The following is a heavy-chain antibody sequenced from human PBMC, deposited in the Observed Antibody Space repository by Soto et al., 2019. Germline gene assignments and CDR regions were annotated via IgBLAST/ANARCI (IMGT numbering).Heavy chain of an antibody. Sequence: ASVKVSCKVSGYTLTELSMHWVRQAPGKGLEWMGGFDPEDGETIYAQKFQGRATMTEDTSTDTAYMELSSLRSEDTAVYYCAISGWQDYYYYYGMDVWGQGTTVTVSS. CDR3: AISGWQDYYYYYGMDV. V-gene: IGHV1-24*01. CDR1: GYTLTELS. CDR2: FDPEDGET. J-gene: IGHJ6*02. D-gene: IGHD6-19*01.